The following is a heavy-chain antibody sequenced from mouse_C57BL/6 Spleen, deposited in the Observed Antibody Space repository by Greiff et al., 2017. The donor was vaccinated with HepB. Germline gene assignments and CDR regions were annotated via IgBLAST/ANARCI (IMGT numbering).Heavy chain of an antibody. CDR1: GYTFTDYN. J-gene: IGHJ2*01. Sequence: EVQLQQSGPELVKPGASVKMSCKASGYTFTDYNMHWVKQSHGKSLEWIGYINPNNGGTSYNQKFKGKATLTVNKSSSTAYMELRSLTSEDSAVYYCATKPYYYGSSSFDYWGQGTTLTVSS. V-gene: IGHV1-22*01. CDR3: ATKPYYYGSSSFDY. CDR2: INPNNGGT. D-gene: IGHD1-1*01.